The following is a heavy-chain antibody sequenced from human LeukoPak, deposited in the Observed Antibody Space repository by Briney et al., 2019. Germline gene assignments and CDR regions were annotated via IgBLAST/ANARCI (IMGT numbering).Heavy chain of an antibody. CDR1: GGSISSYY. CDR3: ARDSRISAAGRGLYYFDY. J-gene: IGHJ4*02. Sequence: SETLSLTCTVSGGSISSYYWSWIRQPPGKGLEWIGCIYYSGYTNYKSSLKSRVTISVDTSKNQFSLKLSSVTAADTAVYYCARDSRISAAGRGLYYFDYWGQGTLVTVSS. V-gene: IGHV4-59*12. D-gene: IGHD6-13*01. CDR2: IYYSGYT.